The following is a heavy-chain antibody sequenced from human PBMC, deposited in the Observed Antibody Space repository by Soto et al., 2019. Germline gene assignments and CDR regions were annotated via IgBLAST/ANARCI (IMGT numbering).Heavy chain of an antibody. V-gene: IGHV3-33*01. CDR3: ARGTNDYGLPEGMDV. CDR1: GFTFSSYG. D-gene: IGHD4-17*01. J-gene: IGHJ6*02. Sequence: GGSLRLSCAASGFTFSSYGMHWVRQAPGKGLEWVAVIWYDGSNKYYADSVKGRFTISRDNSKNTLYLQMNSLRAEDTAVYYCARGTNDYGLPEGMDVWGQGTTVTVSS. CDR2: IWYDGSNK.